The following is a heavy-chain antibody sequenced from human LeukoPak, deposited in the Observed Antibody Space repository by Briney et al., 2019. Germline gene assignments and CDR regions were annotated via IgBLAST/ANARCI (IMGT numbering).Heavy chain of an antibody. D-gene: IGHD3-9*01. J-gene: IGHJ1*01. CDR2: IIPIFGTA. CDR1: GYTFNNYG. Sequence: ASVKVSCKASGYTFNNYGISWVRQAPGQGLEWMGGIIPIFGTANYAQKFQGRVTITADESTSTAYMELSSLRSEDTAVYYCTTDTRARFFDWVFSKWGQGTLVIVSS. CDR3: TTDTRARFFDWVFSK. V-gene: IGHV1-69*13.